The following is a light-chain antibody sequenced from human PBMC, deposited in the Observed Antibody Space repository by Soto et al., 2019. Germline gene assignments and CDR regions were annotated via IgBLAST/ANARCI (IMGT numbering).Light chain of an antibody. CDR3: QQYNSWLWT. V-gene: IGKV3-20*01. CDR2: GAS. Sequence: EIVLTQSPGTLSLSPGERATLSCRASQSVSSSYLAWYQQKPGQAPRLLVFGASSRVLGIPDRFSGSGPGTEFTLIISSLQSEDSAVYYCQQYNSWLWTFGQGTKVDIK. J-gene: IGKJ1*01. CDR1: QSVSSSY.